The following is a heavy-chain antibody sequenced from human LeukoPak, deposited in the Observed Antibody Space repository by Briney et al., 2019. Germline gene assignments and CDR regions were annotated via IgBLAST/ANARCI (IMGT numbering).Heavy chain of an antibody. V-gene: IGHV4-59*01. CDR3: ARAVLGMFYFDN. D-gene: IGHD3-10*02. CDR1: GGSIRSYY. Sequence: SETLSLTCTVSGGSIRSYYWSWIRQPPGKGLEWIGYIYYSGTTNYNPSLKSGVTISLDTSNNQFSLKLNSVTAADTAMYYCARAVLGMFYFDNWGQGTLVTVST. J-gene: IGHJ4*02. CDR2: IYYSGTT.